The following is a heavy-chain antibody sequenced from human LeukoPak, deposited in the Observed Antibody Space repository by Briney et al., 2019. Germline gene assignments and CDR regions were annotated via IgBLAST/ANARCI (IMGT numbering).Heavy chain of an antibody. J-gene: IGHJ4*02. D-gene: IGHD1-26*01. CDR2: IIPIFGTA. CDR1: GGTFSSYA. V-gene: IGHV1-69*06. Sequence: GASVKVSCKASGGTFSSYAISWVRQAPGQGLEWMGGIIPIFGTAIYAQKFQGRVTMTEDTSTDTAYMELSSLRSEDTAVYYCATDRWELLDRWGQGTLVTVSS. CDR3: ATDRWELLDR.